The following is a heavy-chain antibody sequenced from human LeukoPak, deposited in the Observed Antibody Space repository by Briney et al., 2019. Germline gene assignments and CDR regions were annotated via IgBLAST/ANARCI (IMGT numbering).Heavy chain of an antibody. CDR1: GYTFTGYY. Sequence: GASVKVSCKASGYTFTGYYMYWVRQAPGQGLEWMGWINPNSGGTNYAQKFQGRVTMTRDTSISTAYMELSRLRSDDTAVYYCARKEYSSSSDPFDYWGQGTLVTVSS. CDR2: INPNSGGT. D-gene: IGHD6-6*01. CDR3: ARKEYSSSSDPFDY. V-gene: IGHV1-2*02. J-gene: IGHJ4*02.